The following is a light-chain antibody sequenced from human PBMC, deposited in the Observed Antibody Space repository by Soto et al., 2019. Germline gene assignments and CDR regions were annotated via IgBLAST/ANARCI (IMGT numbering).Light chain of an antibody. V-gene: IGLV1-44*01. Sequence: QSVLTQPPSASGTPGQRVTISCSGSTSNIGSKTVSWYQQLPGSAPKVLIYNNNERPSGVPDRFSGSKSGTSASLAISGLQSEDEAAYYCATWEDSRPAVFGGGTKLTGL. CDR2: NNN. CDR1: TSNIGSKT. J-gene: IGLJ2*01. CDR3: ATWEDSRPAV.